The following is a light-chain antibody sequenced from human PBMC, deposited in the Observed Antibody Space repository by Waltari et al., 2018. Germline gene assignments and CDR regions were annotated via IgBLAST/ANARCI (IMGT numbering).Light chain of an antibody. Sequence: QSALTQPASVSGSPGQSITISCPGTTSAVGRYDYVSWYQQHPGKAPKLMIYDVSSRPSGVSNRFSGSKSGNTASLTISGLQAEDEADYYCNSYASGSNGVFGGGTRLTVL. CDR1: TSAVGRYDY. CDR3: NSYASGSNGV. V-gene: IGLV2-14*03. J-gene: IGLJ3*02. CDR2: DVS.